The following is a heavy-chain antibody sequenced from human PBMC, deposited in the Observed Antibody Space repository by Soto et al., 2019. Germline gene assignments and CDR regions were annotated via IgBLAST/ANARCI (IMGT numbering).Heavy chain of an antibody. CDR3: VKNNYGGNYVGVFDS. D-gene: IGHD4-4*01. CDR1: GFTFGQFA. V-gene: IGHV3-9*01. CDR2: ISWNSASV. Sequence: EVQLVESGGGLAQPGRSLRLSCAASGFTFGQFAMHWVRRTPGKGLEWVAGISWNSASVIYVDSVNGRFSISRDNTKRSLYLQMDSLRPEDTALYHCVKNNYGGNYVGVFDSWGQGTLVTV. J-gene: IGHJ4*02.